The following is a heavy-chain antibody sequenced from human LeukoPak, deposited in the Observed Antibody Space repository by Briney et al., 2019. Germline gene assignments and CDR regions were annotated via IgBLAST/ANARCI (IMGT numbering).Heavy chain of an antibody. V-gene: IGHV4-38-2*02. CDR3: ARARYCSSTSCYPRGYYYYGMDV. D-gene: IGHD2-2*01. Sequence: SETLSLTCTVSVYSISSGYYWGWIRQPPGKGLEWIGSIYHSGSTYYNPSLKSRVTISVDTSKNQFSLKLSSVTAADTAVYYCARARYCSSTSCYPRGYYYYGMDVWGQGTTVTVSS. J-gene: IGHJ6*02. CDR2: IYHSGST. CDR1: VYSISSGYY.